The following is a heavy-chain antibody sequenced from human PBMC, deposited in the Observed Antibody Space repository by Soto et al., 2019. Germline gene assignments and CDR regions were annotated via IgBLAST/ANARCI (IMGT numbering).Heavy chain of an antibody. CDR3: AGDYYPRRGGGMVY. CDR1: GFTFSSYG. CDR2: IWYDGSNK. J-gene: IGHJ4*02. Sequence: QVQLVESGGGVVQPGRSLRLSCAASGFTFSSYGMHWVRQAPGKGLEWVAVIWYDGSNKYYADSVKGRFTISRDNSKNTLYLQRNGLRAEDTAVYYCAGDYYPRRGGGMVYWGQGTLVTVSS. V-gene: IGHV3-33*01. D-gene: IGHD3-22*01.